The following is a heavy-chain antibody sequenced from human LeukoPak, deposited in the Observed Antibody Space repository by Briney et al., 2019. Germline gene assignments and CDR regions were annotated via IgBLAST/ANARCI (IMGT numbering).Heavy chain of an antibody. Sequence: PGRSLRLSCAASGFTFSSYVMHWVRQAPGKGLEWVAIISYDGSNEYYADSVKGRFTISRDNSKNTLYLQMNSLRAEDTAVYYCALGADDYYYYMDVWGKGTTVTVSS. CDR2: ISYDGSNE. D-gene: IGHD3-16*01. CDR3: ALGADDYYYYMDV. V-gene: IGHV3-30*03. CDR1: GFTFSSYV. J-gene: IGHJ6*03.